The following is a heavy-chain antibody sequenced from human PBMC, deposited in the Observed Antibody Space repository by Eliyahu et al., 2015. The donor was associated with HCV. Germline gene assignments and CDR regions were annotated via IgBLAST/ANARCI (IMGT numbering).Heavy chain of an antibody. CDR3: ARDRGGGRLGDRTGWFDP. CDR2: MYRSGNT. J-gene: IGHJ5*02. CDR1: GYSISSGYY. Sequence: QVQLQESGPGLVKPSETLSLTCXVSGYSISSGYYWAWIRQPPGKGLEWIGSMYRSGNTYYNSSLKSRATISVDTSKNHFSLKLSSVTAADTAVYYCARDRGGGRLGDRTGWFDPWGQGTLVIVSS. D-gene: IGHD3-16*01. V-gene: IGHV4-38-2*02.